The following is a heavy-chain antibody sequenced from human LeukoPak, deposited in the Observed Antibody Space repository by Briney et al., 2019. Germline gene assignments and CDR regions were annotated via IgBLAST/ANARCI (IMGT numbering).Heavy chain of an antibody. J-gene: IGHJ6*03. D-gene: IGHD3-10*01. CDR3: ARGRLASLTSNYYYYMDV. V-gene: IGHV1-8*02. CDR2: MNPDSGHT. Sequence: GASVKVSCKASGYSFTGYWHWVRQATGQGLEWMGWMNPDSGHTGYAEKFQGRVTMTGDTSISTVYMELSSLRSDDTALYYCARGRLASLTSNYYYYMDVWGQGTTVTVS. CDR1: GYSFTGYW.